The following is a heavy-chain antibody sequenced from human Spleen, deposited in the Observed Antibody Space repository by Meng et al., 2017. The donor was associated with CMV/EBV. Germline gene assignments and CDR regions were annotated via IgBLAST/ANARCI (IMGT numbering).Heavy chain of an antibody. CDR1: AFFFRGFW. D-gene: IGHD1-1*01. J-gene: IGHJ4*02. Sequence: GGSLRLSCVVSAFFFRGFWVTWVRQAPGMGLEWMAKINQDSVKGRFTISRDNVKNSVYLQMNSLRADDTAVYYCAKVGSSTRLERDWGQGTLVTVSS. V-gene: IGHV3-7*01. CDR3: AKVGSSTRLERD. CDR2: INQD.